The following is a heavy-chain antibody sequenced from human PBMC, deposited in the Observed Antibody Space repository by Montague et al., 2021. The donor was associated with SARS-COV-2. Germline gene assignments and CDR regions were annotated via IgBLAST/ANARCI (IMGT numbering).Heavy chain of an antibody. Sequence: SETLSLTCTVSGGSTASHYWNWICQSPGQRPEWIGYVYYNGDTKNNPSLQSRVTISIDTSENQFYLWLNTVTAADTAGYFCARGWAIDPWGQGRLVTVSS. V-gene: IGHV4-59*08. CDR1: GGSTASHY. D-gene: IGHD6-19*01. J-gene: IGHJ3*01. CDR3: ARGWAIDP. CDR2: VYYNGDT.